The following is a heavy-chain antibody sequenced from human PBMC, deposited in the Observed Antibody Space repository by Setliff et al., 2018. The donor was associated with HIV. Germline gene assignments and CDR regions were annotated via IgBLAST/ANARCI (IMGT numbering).Heavy chain of an antibody. D-gene: IGHD3-3*01. V-gene: IGHV4-38-2*01. CDR2: IYHSGGT. Sequence: PSETLSLTCAVSGYSISSGYYWSWIRQPPGRGLEWIGNIYHSGGTHYNPSLRSRVTISVDTSKNHFSLKLSSVTAADTAVFYCARVPFTTGFDYWGQGILVTVPQ. J-gene: IGHJ4*02. CDR1: GYSISSGYY. CDR3: ARVPFTTGFDY.